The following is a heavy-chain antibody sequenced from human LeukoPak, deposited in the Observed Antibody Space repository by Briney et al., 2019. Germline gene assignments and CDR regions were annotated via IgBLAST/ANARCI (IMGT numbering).Heavy chain of an antibody. CDR1: GFTFDDYG. CDR2: INWNGGST. J-gene: IGHJ6*03. CDR3: AREFHYYYYMDV. Sequence: WGSLRLSCAAPGFTFDDYGMSWVRQAPGKGLEWVSGINWNGGSTGYADSAKGRFTISRDNAKNSLYLQMNSLRAEDTALYYCAREFHYYYYMDVWGKGTTVTVSS. V-gene: IGHV3-20*04.